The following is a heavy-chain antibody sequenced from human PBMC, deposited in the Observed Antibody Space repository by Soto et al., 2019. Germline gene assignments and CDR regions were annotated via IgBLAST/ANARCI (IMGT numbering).Heavy chain of an antibody. D-gene: IGHD5-18*01. V-gene: IGHV3-23*01. CDR1: GYTFRSHA. J-gene: IGHJ4*02. CDR2: ISGSGGST. CDR3: AKDWFGVDTAMVFDY. Sequence: EVQLLESGGGLVQPGGSLRLSCAACGYTFRSHAMSWVRQAPGKGLEWVSAISGSGGSTYYADSVKGRFTISRDNSKNTLYLQMNSLRAEDTAVYYCAKDWFGVDTAMVFDYWGQGTLVTASS.